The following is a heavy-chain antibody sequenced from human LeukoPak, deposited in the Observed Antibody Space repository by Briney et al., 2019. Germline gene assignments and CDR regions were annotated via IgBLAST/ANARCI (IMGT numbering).Heavy chain of an antibody. J-gene: IGHJ4*02. Sequence: SETLSLTCTVSGGSISSGGYYWSRIRQHPGKGLEWIGYIYYSGSTYYNPSLKSRVTISVDTSKNQFSLKLSSVTAADTAVYYCARAVRYFDWLLFSGFDYWGQGTLVTVSS. CDR3: ARAVRYFDWLLFSGFDY. CDR2: IYYSGST. V-gene: IGHV4-31*03. CDR1: GGSISSGGYY. D-gene: IGHD3-9*01.